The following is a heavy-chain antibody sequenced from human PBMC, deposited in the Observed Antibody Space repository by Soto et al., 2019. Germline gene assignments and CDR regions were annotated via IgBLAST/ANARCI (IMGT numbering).Heavy chain of an antibody. CDR2: INEDGSTI. J-gene: IGHJ4*02. CDR1: GFTFSTYW. CDR3: TRDRGGRGGY. Sequence: EVQLVESGGGLVQPGGSLRLSCAASGFTFSTYWMHWVRQAPGKGLVWVSRINEDGSTINYADSVKGRFTISRDNAKNRLNLEVNSRRAEDTVVYYGTRDRGGRGGYWGQGTLVTVSS. D-gene: IGHD3-16*01. V-gene: IGHV3-74*01.